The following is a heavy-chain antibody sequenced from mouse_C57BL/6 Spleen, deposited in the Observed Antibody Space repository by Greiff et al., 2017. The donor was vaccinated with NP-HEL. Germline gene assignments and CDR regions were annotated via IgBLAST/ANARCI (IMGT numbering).Heavy chain of an antibody. CDR2: IDPSDSYT. D-gene: IGHD3-2*02. CDR1: GYTFTSYW. Sequence: VQLQQPGAELVKPGASVKLSCKASGYTFTSYWMQWVKQRPGQGLEWIGEIDPSDSYTNYNQKFKGKATLTVDTSSSTAYMQLSSLTSEDSAVYYCARPASSGYYFDYWGQGTTLTVSS. CDR3: ARPASSGYYFDY. V-gene: IGHV1-50*01. J-gene: IGHJ2*01.